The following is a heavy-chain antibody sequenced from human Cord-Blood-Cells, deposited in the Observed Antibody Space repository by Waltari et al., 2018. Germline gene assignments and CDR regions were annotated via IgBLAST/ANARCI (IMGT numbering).Heavy chain of an antibody. CDR2: IIPIFGTA. J-gene: IGHJ3*02. CDR1: GGTFSSYA. Sequence: QVQLVQSGAEVKKPGSSVKVSCKDSGGTFSSYAISWARQPPGQGLEWMGGIIPIFGTANYAQKFQGRVTITADESTSTAYMELSSLRSEDTAVYYCARGGEYSSRYDAFDIWGQGTMVTVSS. V-gene: IGHV1-69*01. D-gene: IGHD6-6*01. CDR3: ARGGEYSSRYDAFDI.